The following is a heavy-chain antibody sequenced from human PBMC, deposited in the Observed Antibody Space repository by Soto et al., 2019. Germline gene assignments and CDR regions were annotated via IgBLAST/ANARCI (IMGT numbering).Heavy chain of an antibody. CDR1: GLTFSSYV. Sequence: PGGSLRISSAASGLTFSSYVMHWVRQSPGKGLEWVAVISYDGSNKYYADSVKGRFTISRDNSKNTLYLQMNSLRAEDTAVYYCARPSSGDYYYYYGMDVWGQGTTVTVSS. V-gene: IGHV3-30*03. D-gene: IGHD6-25*01. CDR2: ISYDGSNK. J-gene: IGHJ6*02. CDR3: ARPSSGDYYYYYGMDV.